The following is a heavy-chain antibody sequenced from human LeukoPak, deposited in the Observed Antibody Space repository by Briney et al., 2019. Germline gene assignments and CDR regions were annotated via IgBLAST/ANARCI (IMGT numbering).Heavy chain of an antibody. V-gene: IGHV4-59*01. CDR3: ARRAVYAAAAGLFVPGYYYYMDV. D-gene: IGHD6-13*01. CDR1: GGSISSYH. CDR2: IYYSGST. J-gene: IGHJ6*03. Sequence: SETLSLTCTVSGGSISSYHWSWIRQPPGKGLECIGYIYYSGSTHYNPSLKSRVTISVDTSKNQFSLKLSSVTAADTAVYFCARRAVYAAAAGLFVPGYYYYMDVWGKGTTVTVSS.